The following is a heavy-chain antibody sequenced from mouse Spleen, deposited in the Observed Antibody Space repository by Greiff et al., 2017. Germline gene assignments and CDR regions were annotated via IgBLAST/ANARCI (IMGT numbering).Heavy chain of an antibody. CDR2: IYPGDGDT. CDR3: ARSRVIPQGYFDV. V-gene: IGHV1-82*01. Sequence: VQLQQSGPELVKPGASVKISCKASGYAFSSYWMNWVKQRPGKGLEWIGRIYPGDGDTNYNGKFKGKATLTADKSSSTAYMQLSSLTSEDSAVYFCARSRVIPQGYFDVWGAGTTVTVSS. D-gene: IGHD2-12*01. J-gene: IGHJ1*01. CDR1: GYAFSSYW.